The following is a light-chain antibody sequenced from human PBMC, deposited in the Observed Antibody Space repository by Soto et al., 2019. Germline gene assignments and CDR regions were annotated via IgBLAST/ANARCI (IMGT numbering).Light chain of an antibody. J-gene: IGKJ1*01. Sequence: EIVMTQSPVTLSVSPGERATLSCRASQSVRSNLAWYQQKPGQAPRLLMYGASTRATGIPARFSGSGSGTEFTLTISSLQSEDFAVYYCQQYNNWPRTFGQGTKVDIK. CDR1: QSVRSN. CDR2: GAS. CDR3: QQYNNWPRT. V-gene: IGKV3-15*01.